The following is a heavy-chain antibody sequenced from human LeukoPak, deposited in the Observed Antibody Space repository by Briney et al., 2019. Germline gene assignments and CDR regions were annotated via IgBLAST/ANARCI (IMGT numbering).Heavy chain of an antibody. CDR3: ARETGDFDS. Sequence: GGSLRLSCAASGFTFSNYAMNWVRQAPGKGLEWVSVISGRGDSTYYADSVKGRFTISRDNSKSTVYLQMNSLRAEDTAVYYCARETGDFDSWGQGTLVIVSS. J-gene: IGHJ4*02. D-gene: IGHD7-27*01. V-gene: IGHV3-23*01. CDR1: GFTFSNYA. CDR2: ISGRGDST.